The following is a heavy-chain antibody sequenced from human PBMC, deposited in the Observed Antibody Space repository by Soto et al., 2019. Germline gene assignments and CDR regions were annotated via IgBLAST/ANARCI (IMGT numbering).Heavy chain of an antibody. CDR2: IDKDGIRT. Sequence: VGSLRLSCAASGFIFHNYTMHWFRQAPGKGLEYVSTIDKDGIRTYYADSVKGRFTISRDNPKSTLYLEMRNLRLEDTAVYYCVKYSRPVGWGQGALVTVSS. D-gene: IGHD3-22*01. CDR1: GFIFHNYT. J-gene: IGHJ4*02. CDR3: VKYSRPVG. V-gene: IGHV3-64D*06.